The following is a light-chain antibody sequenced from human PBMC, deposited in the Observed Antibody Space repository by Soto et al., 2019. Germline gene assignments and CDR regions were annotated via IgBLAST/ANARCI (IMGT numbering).Light chain of an antibody. CDR1: QSVINN. CDR3: QQYNDWPTWT. Sequence: EIVMTQSPATLSVSPGERATLSCRASQSVINNLAWYQQKPGQAPRLLIYGASTRATGIPARFSGSGSGTEFTLTISSLQSADFAVYYCQQYNDWPTWTFGQGTKVDIK. J-gene: IGKJ1*01. V-gene: IGKV3-15*01. CDR2: GAS.